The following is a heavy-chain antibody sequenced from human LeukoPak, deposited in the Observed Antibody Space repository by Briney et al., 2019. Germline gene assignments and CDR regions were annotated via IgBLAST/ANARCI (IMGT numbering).Heavy chain of an antibody. CDR3: ARHSGSYLKSALHI. V-gene: IGHV4-39*01. CDR2: MYYSGST. Sequence: SETLSLTCTVSGGSISSSSYYWAWIRQPPGKGLEWIGSMYYSGSTYHNPSLKSRVTISVDTSKNQFSLELTSVTAADTAVYYCARHSGSYLKSALHIWGQGTMVTVSS. CDR1: GGSISSSSYY. D-gene: IGHD1-26*01. J-gene: IGHJ3*02.